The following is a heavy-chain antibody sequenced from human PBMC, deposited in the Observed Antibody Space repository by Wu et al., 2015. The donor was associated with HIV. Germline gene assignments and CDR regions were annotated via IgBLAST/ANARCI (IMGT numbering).Heavy chain of an antibody. Sequence: QVQLVQSGAEVKKPGASVKVSCKASGYTFTSYDINWVRQAPGQGLEWMGWMNPNSGNTGYAQKFQGRVTMTRSTSIRTAYMELSSLRSDDTAVYYCARDREDNYGVYYNMDVWGQGTTVTVSS. CDR1: GYTFTSYD. CDR2: MNPNSGNT. CDR3: ARDREDNYGVYYNMDV. V-gene: IGHV1-8*01. J-gene: IGHJ6*02. D-gene: IGHD5-18*01.